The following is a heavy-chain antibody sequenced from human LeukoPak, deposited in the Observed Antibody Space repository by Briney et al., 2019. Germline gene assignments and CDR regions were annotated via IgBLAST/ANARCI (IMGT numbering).Heavy chain of an antibody. J-gene: IGHJ4*02. D-gene: IGHD2-8*01. CDR1: RYSENFYG. V-gene: IGHV1-18*01. CDR3: AGSLGYCTSNVCYLKY. Sequence: ASVKVSCQTSRYSENFYGITWVRQVAGQGLEWMGWISAQHGQTEYAPNSQDRVTMTTDTYTNTAYMELRSLRSDDTAVYYCAGSLGYCTSNVCYLKYWGQGTLVTVSS. CDR2: ISAQHGQT.